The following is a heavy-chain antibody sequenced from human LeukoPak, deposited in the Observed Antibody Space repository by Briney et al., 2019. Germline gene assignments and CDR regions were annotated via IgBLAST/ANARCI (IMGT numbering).Heavy chain of an antibody. Sequence: GGSLRLSCAASGFTFDDYAMHWVRQAPGKGLEWVSGISWNSGSIGYADSVKGRCTISRDNAKNSLYLQMNSLRAEDTALYYCAKDIGPGAFDIWGQGTMVTVSS. CDR3: AKDIGPGAFDI. CDR1: GFTFDDYA. J-gene: IGHJ3*02. V-gene: IGHV3-9*01. CDR2: ISWNSGSI.